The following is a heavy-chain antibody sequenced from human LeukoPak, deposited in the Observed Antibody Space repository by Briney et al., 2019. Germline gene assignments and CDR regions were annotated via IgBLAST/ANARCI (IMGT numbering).Heavy chain of an antibody. D-gene: IGHD3-16*02. CDR3: ARRGDYVWGSYRYTLIDY. CDR1: GYTFTSYY. CDR2: INPSGGST. V-gene: IGHV1-46*01. J-gene: IGHJ4*02. Sequence: ASVKVSCKASGYTFTSYYMHWVRQAPGQGLEWLGIINPSGGSTSYAQKFQGRVTMTRDTSTSTVYMELSSLRSEDTAVYYCARRGDYVWGSYRYTLIDYWGQGTLVTVSS.